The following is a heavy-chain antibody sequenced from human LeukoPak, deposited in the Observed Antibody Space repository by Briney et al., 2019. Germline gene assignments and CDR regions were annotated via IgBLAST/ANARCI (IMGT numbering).Heavy chain of an antibody. J-gene: IGHJ6*02. CDR3: ARGVYYETSSLSYGMDV. CDR1: GYTFTGYY. Sequence: ASVKVSCKASGYTFTGYYINWVRQAPGQPREGMGGINPNIGGTNYAQKLHGRVTMTRDKSINTAYMELTRLRADDTAVYYCARGVYYETSSLSYGMDVWGQGTTVTVSS. D-gene: IGHD3-22*01. V-gene: IGHV1-2*02. CDR2: INPNIGGT.